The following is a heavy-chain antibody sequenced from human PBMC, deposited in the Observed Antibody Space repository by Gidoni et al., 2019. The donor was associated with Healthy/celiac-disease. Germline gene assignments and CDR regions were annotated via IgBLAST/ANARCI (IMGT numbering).Heavy chain of an antibody. J-gene: IGHJ4*02. V-gene: IGHV3-33*01. Sequence: QVQLVESVGGVVPPGRSLGLSCAASGFTFSRYGMHWVRQAPGKGLEWVSVIWYDGSNKYYADSVKGRFTIARDNSKNTLYLQMNSLRAEDTAVYYCARGRGSGSYVGPPDYWGQGTLVTVSS. CDR1: GFTFSRYG. CDR3: ARGRGSGSYVGPPDY. CDR2: IWYDGSNK. D-gene: IGHD1-26*01.